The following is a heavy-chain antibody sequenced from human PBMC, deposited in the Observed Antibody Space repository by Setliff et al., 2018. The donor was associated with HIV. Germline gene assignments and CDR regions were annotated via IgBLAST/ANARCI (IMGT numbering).Heavy chain of an antibody. J-gene: IGHJ5*02. Sequence: SETLSLTCSVSGDSIGTYYWNWIRQTPGKGLEWIGFFYYGGSTDSNPALKNRIAISVDTSRNRVSLKMTSVTAADTAGYYCARARLLGGFLSWGRGALVTVSS. V-gene: IGHV4-59*01. D-gene: IGHD7-27*01. CDR2: FYYGGST. CDR3: ARARLLGGFLS. CDR1: GDSIGTYY.